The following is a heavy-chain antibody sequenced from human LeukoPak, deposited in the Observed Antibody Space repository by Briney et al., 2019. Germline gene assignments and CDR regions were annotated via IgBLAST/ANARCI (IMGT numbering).Heavy chain of an antibody. CDR1: GYFIRSGFY. CDR3: ARGLRNRSSGTRFDVFDN. J-gene: IGHJ3*02. V-gene: IGHV4-38-2*02. Sequence: PSETLSLTCTVSGYFIRSGFYWGWIRQPPGKGLAWIGNIYHSGITYSTPSLKSRVTLSVDTSKNQVSLRLRSVTAADTAVYYCARGLRNRSSGTRFDVFDNWGQGTMVTVSS. D-gene: IGHD6-6*01. CDR2: IYHSGIT.